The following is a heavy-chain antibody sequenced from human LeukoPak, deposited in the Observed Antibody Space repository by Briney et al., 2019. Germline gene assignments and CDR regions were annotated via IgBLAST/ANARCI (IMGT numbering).Heavy chain of an antibody. CDR1: GFTFSIYL. CDR3: ASLDY. Sequence: GGSLRLACAASGFTFSIYLVHWVRQAPGKGLVWVSSINSDGSSTSYADSVRGRFTISRDNAKNTLYLQMNTLRAEDTAVYYCASLDYWGQGTPVSVSS. V-gene: IGHV3-74*01. J-gene: IGHJ4*02. CDR2: INSDGSST.